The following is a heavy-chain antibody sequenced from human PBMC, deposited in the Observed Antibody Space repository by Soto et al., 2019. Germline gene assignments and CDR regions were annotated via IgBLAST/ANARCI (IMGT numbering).Heavy chain of an antibody. D-gene: IGHD1-26*01. V-gene: IGHV4-4*02. CDR1: GGSISSSNW. Sequence: SETLSLTCAVSGGSISSSNWWSWVRQPPGKGLEWIGEIYHSGSTNYNPSLKSRVTISVDKSKNQFSLKLSSVTAADTAVYYCARVSGSYYYGMDVWGQRTPVTVSS. J-gene: IGHJ6*02. CDR3: ARVSGSYYYGMDV. CDR2: IYHSGST.